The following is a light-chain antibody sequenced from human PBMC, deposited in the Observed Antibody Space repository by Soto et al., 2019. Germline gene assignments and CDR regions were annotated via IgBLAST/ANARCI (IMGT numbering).Light chain of an antibody. CDR3: QQYDYWPPYT. J-gene: IGKJ2*01. CDR1: QSIRDN. Sequence: EILMTQSPATLSVSPGERAIVSCRASQSIRDNLAWYQQTPGRAPRLLIYGASIRAIGVPARFSGSGSGTEFTLTISSLQSEDFAVYYWQQYDYWPPYTFGQGTKVEI. V-gene: IGKV3-15*01. CDR2: GAS.